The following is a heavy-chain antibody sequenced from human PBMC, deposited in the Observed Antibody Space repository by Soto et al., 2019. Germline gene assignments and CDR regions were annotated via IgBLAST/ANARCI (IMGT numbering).Heavy chain of an antibody. J-gene: IGHJ4*02. Sequence: GGSLILSCAASGFPFGNYAMNWGRQAPGKGLEWVSSIGTGGDTNYADSGKGRFTISRDNSRDTLYLQMNSLRAEDTALYYCAKNYYFDNWGQGTLVTVSS. CDR1: GFPFGNYA. CDR2: IGTGGDT. CDR3: AKNYYFDN. V-gene: IGHV3-23*01.